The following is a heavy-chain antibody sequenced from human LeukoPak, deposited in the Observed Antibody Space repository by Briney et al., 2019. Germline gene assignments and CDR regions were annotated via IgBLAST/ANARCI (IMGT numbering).Heavy chain of an antibody. CDR2: IRSSSTHT. CDR1: GFTFSDYF. D-gene: IGHD3-10*01. Sequence: GGSLRLSCAASGFTFSDYFMSWIRQAPGKGLEWVSSIRSSSTHTNYADSVKGRFTISRDNAKNSLYLQMNSLRDEDTAVYYCARGYASGTYFWGQGTTVSVSS. J-gene: IGHJ6*02. V-gene: IGHV3-11*06. CDR3: ARGYASGTYF.